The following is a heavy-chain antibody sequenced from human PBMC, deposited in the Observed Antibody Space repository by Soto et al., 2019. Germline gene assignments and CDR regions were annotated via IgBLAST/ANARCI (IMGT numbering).Heavy chain of an antibody. V-gene: IGHV3-30*18. CDR3: AKSPTHIVVVVAASPTGVSGFDY. Sequence: GGSLRLSCAASGFTISSYGMHWVRQAPGKGLEWVAVISYDGSNKYYADSVKGRFTISRDNSKNTLYLQMNSLRAEDTAVYYCAKSPTHIVVVVAASPTGVSGFDYWGQGTLVTVSS. J-gene: IGHJ4*02. CDR1: GFTISSYG. CDR2: ISYDGSNK. D-gene: IGHD2-15*01.